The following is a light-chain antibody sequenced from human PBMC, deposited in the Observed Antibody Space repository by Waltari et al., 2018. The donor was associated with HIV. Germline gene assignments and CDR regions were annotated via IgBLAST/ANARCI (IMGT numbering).Light chain of an antibody. Sequence: SYVLTQPPSVSVAPGKTARRTCGGNNIGSKRVHWYQQKPGHAPVLVIFYDTDRPSGIPERFSGSNSGNTATLTISRVEAGDEADYYCQVWDSSSDHVVFGGGTKLTVL. J-gene: IGLJ2*01. V-gene: IGLV3-21*04. CDR3: QVWDSSSDHVV. CDR2: YDT. CDR1: NIGSKR.